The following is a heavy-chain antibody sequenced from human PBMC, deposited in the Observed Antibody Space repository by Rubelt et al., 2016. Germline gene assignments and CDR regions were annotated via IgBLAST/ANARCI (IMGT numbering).Heavy chain of an antibody. CDR2: ISYDGSNK. Sequence: SSYGMHWVRQAPGKGLEWVAVISYDGSNKYYADSVKGRFTISRDNPKNTLYLQMNSLRAEDMAVYYCAKDLGASNYFDYWGQGTQVTVSS. J-gene: IGHJ4*02. D-gene: IGHD1-26*01. V-gene: IGHV3-30*18. CDR1: SSYG. CDR3: AKDLGASNYFDY.